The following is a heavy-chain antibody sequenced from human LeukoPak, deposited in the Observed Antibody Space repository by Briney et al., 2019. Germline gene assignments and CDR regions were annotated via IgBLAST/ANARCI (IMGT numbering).Heavy chain of an antibody. Sequence: ETLSLTCAVYGGSFSGFYWNWIRQPPGKGLEWVSAISGSGGSTYYADSVKGRFTISRDNSKNTLYLQMNSLRAEDTAVYYCVKVKIRSRYPMGGYYFDYWGQGTLVTVSS. J-gene: IGHJ4*02. CDR1: GGSFSGFY. CDR3: VKVKIRSRYPMGGYYFDY. V-gene: IGHV3-23*01. CDR2: ISGSGGST. D-gene: IGHD3-16*01.